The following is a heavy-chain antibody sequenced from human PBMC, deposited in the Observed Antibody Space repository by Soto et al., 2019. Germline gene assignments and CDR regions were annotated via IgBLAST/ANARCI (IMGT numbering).Heavy chain of an antibody. D-gene: IGHD3-16*01. J-gene: IGHJ4*02. CDR3: ASQSEYENY. Sequence: EVQLVESGGGLVQPGGSLRLSCAASGFTVSNNCMSWVRQAAGKGLEWVSVIYSGGSAYYADSVKGRFTISRHNSKNALYLEMHGLIAEDAAVYYCASQSEYENYWGQGTLVTVSS. CDR2: IYSGGSA. V-gene: IGHV3-53*04. CDR1: GFTVSNNC.